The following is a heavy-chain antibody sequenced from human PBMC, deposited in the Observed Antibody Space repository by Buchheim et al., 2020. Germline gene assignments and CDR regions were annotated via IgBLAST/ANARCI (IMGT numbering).Heavy chain of an antibody. D-gene: IGHD7-27*01. CDR2: ISSSDSTQ. V-gene: IGHV3-48*03. CDR1: GFTFSSYE. Sequence: EVQLVESGGGLVQPGGSLRLSCAASGFTFSSYEMNWVRQAPEKGLEWVSYISSSDSTQFYADSVKGRFTISRDNAKNSMYLQLNSIGAEDTAMYYCAREGNLAPGVYGMDIWGQGTT. CDR3: AREGNLAPGVYGMDI. J-gene: IGHJ6*02.